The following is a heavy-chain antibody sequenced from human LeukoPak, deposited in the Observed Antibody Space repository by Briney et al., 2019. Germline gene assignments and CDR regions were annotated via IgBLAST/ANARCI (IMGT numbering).Heavy chain of an antibody. Sequence: ASVKVSCKVSGYTLTELSMHWVRQAPGKGLEWMGGFDPEDGETIYAQKFQGRVTMTEDTSTDTAYMELSSLRSEDTAVYYCATDSRPPNCGSGELNSFRGMDVWGKGTTVTVSS. J-gene: IGHJ6*04. CDR1: GYTLTELS. D-gene: IGHD3-10*01. V-gene: IGHV1-24*01. CDR3: ATDSRPPNCGSGELNSFRGMDV. CDR2: FDPEDGET.